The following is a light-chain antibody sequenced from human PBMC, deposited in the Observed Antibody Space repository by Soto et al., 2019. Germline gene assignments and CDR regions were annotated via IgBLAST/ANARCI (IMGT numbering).Light chain of an antibody. Sequence: EIVLTQSPGTLSLSPWEIATLSCRASQSVRNNYLAWYQQRPGQAPRLLIYAASSRATGIPDRFSGSGSGTDFTLTISRLEPEDSAVYYCQQYGSSPTWTFGQGTKVDIK. J-gene: IGKJ1*01. CDR1: QSVRNNY. CDR2: AAS. CDR3: QQYGSSPTWT. V-gene: IGKV3-20*01.